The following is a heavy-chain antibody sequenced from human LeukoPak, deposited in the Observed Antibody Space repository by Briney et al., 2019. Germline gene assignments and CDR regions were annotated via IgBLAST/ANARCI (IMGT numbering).Heavy chain of an antibody. CDR2: IYYSGST. CDR1: GGSISSSSYY. D-gene: IGHD5-24*01. V-gene: IGHV4-39*07. J-gene: IGHJ6*02. Sequence: SETLSLTCTVSGGSISSSSYYWGWIRQPPGKGLEWIGSIYYSGSTYYNPSLKSRVTISVDTSKNQFSLKLSSVTAADTAVYYCAREGEMATITNRGYYYGMDVWGQGTTVTVSS. CDR3: AREGEMATITNRGYYYGMDV.